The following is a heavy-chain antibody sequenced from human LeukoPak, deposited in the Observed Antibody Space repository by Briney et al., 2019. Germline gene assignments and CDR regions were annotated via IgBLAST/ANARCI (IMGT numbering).Heavy chain of an antibody. Sequence: GGSLRLSCAASGFTFSSYAMNWVRQAPGKGLEWVSGTSGSGSSTYYADSVKGRFTISRDNSKNTLSLQMNSLRAEDTAVYYCARGLSGNYFALDYWGQGTRVTVSS. CDR2: TSGSGSST. V-gene: IGHV3-23*01. CDR1: GFTFSSYA. CDR3: ARGLSGNYFALDY. J-gene: IGHJ4*02. D-gene: IGHD3-10*01.